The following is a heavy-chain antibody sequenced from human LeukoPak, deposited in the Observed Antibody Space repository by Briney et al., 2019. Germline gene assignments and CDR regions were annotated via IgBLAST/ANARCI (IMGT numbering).Heavy chain of an antibody. CDR1: GGSISSSNYY. D-gene: IGHD4-17*01. Sequence: PSETLSLTCTASGGSISSSNYYWGWIRQPPGKGLEWIGSMYYSGSTYYNPSLKSRVTISVDTSKNQFSLTLSSVTAADTAVYSCVRHHTYYGNFDYWGQGTLVTVSS. V-gene: IGHV4-39*01. J-gene: IGHJ4*02. CDR2: MYYSGST. CDR3: VRHHTYYGNFDY.